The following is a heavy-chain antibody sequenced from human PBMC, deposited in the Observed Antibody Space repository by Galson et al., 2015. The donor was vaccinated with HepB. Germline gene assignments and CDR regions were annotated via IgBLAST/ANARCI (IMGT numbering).Heavy chain of an antibody. CDR2: IYYSGSN. CDR1: GGSISSYY. CDR3: ARLDSGYVGSRFYYYYGMDV. D-gene: IGHD5-12*01. V-gene: IGHV4-59*08. Sequence: SETLSLTCTVSGGSISSYYWSWIRQPPGKGLEWIGYIYYSGSNNYNPSLKSRVTISVDTSKNQFSLKLSSVTAADTAVYYCARLDSGYVGSRFYYYYGMDVWGQGTTVTVSS. J-gene: IGHJ6*02.